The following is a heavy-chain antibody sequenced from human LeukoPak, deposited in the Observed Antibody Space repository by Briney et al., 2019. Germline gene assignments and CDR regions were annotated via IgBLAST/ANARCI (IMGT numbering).Heavy chain of an antibody. CDR2: INPNSGGT. Sequence: ASVKVSCKASGCTFTGYYMHWVRQAPGQGLEWMGWINPNSGGTNYAQKFQGRVTMTRDTSISTAYMELSRLRSDDTAVYYCAREIDYDSSGYYPFDYWGQGTLVTVSS. CDR3: AREIDYDSSGYYPFDY. D-gene: IGHD3-22*01. CDR1: GCTFTGYY. V-gene: IGHV1-2*02. J-gene: IGHJ4*02.